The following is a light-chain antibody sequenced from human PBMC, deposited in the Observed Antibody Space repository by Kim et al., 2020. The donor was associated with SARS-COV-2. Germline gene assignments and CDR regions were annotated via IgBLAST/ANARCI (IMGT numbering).Light chain of an antibody. CDR3: KQYNSYSLT. V-gene: IGKV1-5*03. CDR1: QSISSW. CDR2: KAS. J-gene: IGKJ1*01. Sequence: DIQMTQSPSTLSASVGYRVTITCRASQSISSWLAWYQQKPGKAPKLLIYKASSLESGVPSRFSGSGSGTEFTLTISSLQPDDFATYYCKQYNSYSLTFGQGTKVDIK.